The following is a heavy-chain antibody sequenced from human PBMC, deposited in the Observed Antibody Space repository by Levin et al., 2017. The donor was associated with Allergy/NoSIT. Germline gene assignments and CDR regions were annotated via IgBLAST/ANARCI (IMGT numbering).Heavy chain of an antibody. J-gene: IGHJ3*02. CDR2: IYPGDSDT. CDR3: ARQGGVAAGIPGVFDI. V-gene: IGHV5-51*01. D-gene: IGHD6-13*01. Sequence: PGGSLRLSCKGSGYSFTSYWIGWVRQMPGKGLEWMGIIYPGDSDTRYSPSFQGQVTISADKSISTAYLQWSSLKASDTAMYYCARQGGVAAGIPGVFDIWGQGTMVTVSS. CDR1: GYSFTSYW.